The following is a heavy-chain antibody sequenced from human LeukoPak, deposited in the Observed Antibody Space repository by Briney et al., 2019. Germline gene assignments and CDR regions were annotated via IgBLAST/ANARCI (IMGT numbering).Heavy chain of an antibody. V-gene: IGHV4-59*08. J-gene: IGHJ4*02. Sequence: SETLSLTCTVSGGSISNYYWSWIRQPPGKGLEWIGYIYYSGSTNYNPSLKSRVTISVDTSKNQFSLKLSSVTAADTAVYYCARQSYSSGWYYFDNWGQGTLVTVSS. CDR3: ARQSYSSGWYYFDN. CDR2: IYYSGST. CDR1: GGSISNYY. D-gene: IGHD6-19*01.